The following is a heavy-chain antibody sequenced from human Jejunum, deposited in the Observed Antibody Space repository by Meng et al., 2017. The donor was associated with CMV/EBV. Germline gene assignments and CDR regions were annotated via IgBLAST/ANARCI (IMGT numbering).Heavy chain of an antibody. V-gene: IGHV3-11*04. CDR1: GFTFSNFH. J-gene: IGHJ4*02. CDR2: ISGGGLPK. CDR3: AKGKSYFFEY. Sequence: CAASGFTFSNFHMNWVRQAPGKGLEWVAYISGGGLPKYYADSMKGRITISRDNAKNSLYLQIDNVGVDDTAVYYCAKGKSYFFEYWGPGALVTVSS. D-gene: IGHD3-10*01.